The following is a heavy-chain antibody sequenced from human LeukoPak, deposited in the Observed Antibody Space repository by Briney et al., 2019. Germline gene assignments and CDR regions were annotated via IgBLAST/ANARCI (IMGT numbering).Heavy chain of an antibody. V-gene: IGHV1-18*01. CDR3: ARDVLLWFRETNFFDY. CDR1: GYTFTSYG. J-gene: IGHJ4*02. Sequence: GASVKVSCKASGYTFTSYGISWVRQAPGQGLEWMRWISAYNGNTNYAQKLQGRVTMTTDTSTSTAYMELRSLRSDDTAVYYCARDVLLWFRETNFFDYWGQGTLVTVSS. CDR2: ISAYNGNT. D-gene: IGHD3-10*01.